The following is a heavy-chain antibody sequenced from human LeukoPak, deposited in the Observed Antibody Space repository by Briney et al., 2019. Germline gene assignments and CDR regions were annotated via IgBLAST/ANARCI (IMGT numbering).Heavy chain of an antibody. CDR2: ISSDSSYI. J-gene: IGHJ3*01. D-gene: IGHD3-16*01. CDR1: GFNFNTYT. CDR3: ATEVGVSAGAYDV. Sequence: NPGGSLRLSCAASGFNFNTYTMNWVRQAPGKGLEWVSSISSDSSYIYYADAVHGRFTVSRDNAKYSLYLQMNSLRAEDTALYYCATEVGVSAGAYDVWGQGTMVTVSS. V-gene: IGHV3-21*04.